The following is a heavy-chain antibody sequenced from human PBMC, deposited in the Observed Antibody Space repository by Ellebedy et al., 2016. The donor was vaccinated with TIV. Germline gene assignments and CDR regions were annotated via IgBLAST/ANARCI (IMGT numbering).Heavy chain of an antibody. CDR1: GFTFSSYA. D-gene: IGHD2-2*01. CDR3: ARDYCSSTSCYESPLGV. J-gene: IGHJ6*02. V-gene: IGHV3-11*05. CDR2: ISSSSSYT. Sequence: GESLKISCAASGFTFSSYAMSWVRQAPGKGLEWVSYISSSSSYTNYADSVKGRFTISRDNAKNSLYLQMNSLRADDTAVYYCARDYCSSTSCYESPLGVWGQGTTVTVSS.